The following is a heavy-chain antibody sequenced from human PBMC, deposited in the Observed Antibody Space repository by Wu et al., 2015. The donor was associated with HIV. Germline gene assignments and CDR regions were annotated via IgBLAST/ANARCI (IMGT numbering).Heavy chain of an antibody. CDR3: ARTITYIDYNISSSYFFYYMTS. CDR2: IIPIFGTA. Sequence: QVQLVQSGAEVKKPGASVKVSCKASGYTFTGYYMHWVRQAPGQGLEWMGGIIPIFGTANYAQKLQGRVTMTTDTSTSTAYMELRSLRSDDTAVYYCARTITYIDYNISSSYFFYYMTSGAKGPRSPSP. J-gene: IGHJ6*03. D-gene: IGHD6-6*01. V-gene: IGHV1-2*02. CDR1: GYTFTGYY.